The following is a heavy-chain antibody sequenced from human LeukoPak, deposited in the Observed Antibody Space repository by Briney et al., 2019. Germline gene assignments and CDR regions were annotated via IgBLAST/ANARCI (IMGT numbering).Heavy chain of an antibody. J-gene: IGHJ4*02. CDR3: AKDRLLESHGSGSYSSDY. CDR1: GFTFSSYA. D-gene: IGHD3-10*01. CDR2: ISGSGGST. Sequence: GGSLRLSCAASGFTFSSYAMSWVRQAPGKGLEWVSAISGSGGSTYYADSVKGRFTISRDNSKNTLYLQMNSLRAEDTAVYYCAKDRLLESHGSGSYSSDYWGQGTLVTVSS. V-gene: IGHV3-23*01.